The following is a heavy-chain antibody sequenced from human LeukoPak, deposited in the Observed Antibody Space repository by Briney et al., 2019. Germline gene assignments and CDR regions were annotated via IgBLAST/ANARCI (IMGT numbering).Heavy chain of an antibody. V-gene: IGHV3-48*04. CDR1: GFTFNTYS. D-gene: IGHD4-11*01. Sequence: GGSLRLSCEASGFTFNTYSMNWARQAPGKGLEWISYISSSGKTIAYADSVKGRFTISRDNTKNSLYLQMNSLRVEDTAVYYCARGFDYFDPWGQGTLVTVSS. CDR2: ISSSGKTI. CDR3: ARGFDYFDP. J-gene: IGHJ5*02.